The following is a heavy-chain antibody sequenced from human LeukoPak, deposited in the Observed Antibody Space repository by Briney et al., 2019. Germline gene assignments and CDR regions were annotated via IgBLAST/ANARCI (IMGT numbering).Heavy chain of an antibody. CDR1: GYTFTSYY. CDR3: AGDPDSSSAYNWFDP. CDR2: INPSGGST. J-gene: IGHJ5*02. D-gene: IGHD6-6*01. V-gene: IGHV1-46*01. Sequence: ASVKVSCKASGYTFTSYYMHWVRQAPGQGLEWMGIINPSGGSTSYAQKFQGRVTMTRDMSTSTVYMELSSLRSEDTAMYYCAGDPDSSSAYNWFDPWGQGTLVTVSS.